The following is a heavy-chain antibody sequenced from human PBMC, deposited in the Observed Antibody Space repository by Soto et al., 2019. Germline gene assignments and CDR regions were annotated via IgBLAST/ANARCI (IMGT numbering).Heavy chain of an antibody. CDR3: AKRGRGNAES. CDR2: ISGSGGRT. Sequence: EVQLLESGGGLVQPGGSLRLSCGASGSTYDNYDMTWVRQAPGKGLDWVAAISGSGGRTYYADSVKGRFTISRDNSKNALFLQMNSRRGEDTAVYYCAKRGRGNAESWGQGTLVTVSS. V-gene: IGHV3-23*01. D-gene: IGHD2-15*01. CDR1: GSTYDNYD. J-gene: IGHJ4*02.